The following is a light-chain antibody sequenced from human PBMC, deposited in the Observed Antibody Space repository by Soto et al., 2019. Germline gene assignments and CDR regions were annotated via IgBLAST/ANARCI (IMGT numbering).Light chain of an antibody. CDR1: QTIRTR. V-gene: IGKV1-5*01. J-gene: IGKJ1*01. CDR2: DAS. Sequence: DIQMTQSPSPLSASVGDRVTITCRASQTIRTRLAWYQQKPGKAPKLLIYDASTLDSGVPSRFSGSGSETDFTLTISDLQPDDFATYYCQQYTTFSRAFGQGTTVDI. CDR3: QQYTTFSRA.